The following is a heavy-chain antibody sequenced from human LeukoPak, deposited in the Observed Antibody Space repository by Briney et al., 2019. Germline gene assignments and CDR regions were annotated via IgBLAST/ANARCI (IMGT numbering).Heavy chain of an antibody. V-gene: IGHV4-34*01. CDR1: GGSFSDYY. J-gene: IGHJ4*02. Sequence: PSETLSLTCGVYGGSFSDYYWSWIRQPPGKGLEWIGEINHSGSTNYIPSLKSRVTISVDTSKNQFSLKLSSATAADTAVYYCARVRDRSSYFYDLDYWGQGTLVTVSS. D-gene: IGHD3-22*01. CDR3: ARVRDRSSYFYDLDY. CDR2: INHSGST.